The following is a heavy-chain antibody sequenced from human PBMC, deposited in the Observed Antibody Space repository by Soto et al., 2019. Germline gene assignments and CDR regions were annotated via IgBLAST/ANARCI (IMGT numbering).Heavy chain of an antibody. CDR2: IYYSGST. J-gene: IGHJ5*02. CDR3: ASRSYDILTGYYSNWFDP. Sequence: SETLSLTCTVSGGSISSSSYYWGWIRQPPGKGLEWIGSIYYSGSTYYNPSLKSRVTISVDTSKNQFSLKLSSVTAADTAVYYCASRSYDILTGYYSNWFDPWGQGTLVT. CDR1: GGSISSSSYY. V-gene: IGHV4-39*01. D-gene: IGHD3-9*01.